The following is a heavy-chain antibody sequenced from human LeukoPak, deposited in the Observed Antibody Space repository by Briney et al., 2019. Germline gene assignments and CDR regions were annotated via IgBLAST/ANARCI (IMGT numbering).Heavy chain of an antibody. J-gene: IGHJ3*02. CDR2: INTDGSST. V-gene: IGHV3-74*01. CDR3: VREKWEARGAFDI. CDR1: GFTFSSYW. Sequence: PGGSLRLSCAASGFTFSSYWMHWVRQAPGKGLVWVSRINTDGSSTSYADSVKGRFTISRDNAKNTLYLQMNSLRAEDTAVYYCVREKWEARGAFDIWGQGTMVTVSS. D-gene: IGHD1-26*01.